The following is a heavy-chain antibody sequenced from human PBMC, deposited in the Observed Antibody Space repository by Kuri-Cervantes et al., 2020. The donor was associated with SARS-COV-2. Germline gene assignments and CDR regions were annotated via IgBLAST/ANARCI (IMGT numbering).Heavy chain of an antibody. CDR3: AREWKGRYSGTFTDY. J-gene: IGHJ4*02. D-gene: IGHD5-12*01. Sequence: SETLSLTCAVSGGSISSGNYYWSWIRQHPGKGLEWIGYIYYSGSTYYNPSLKSRVTMSLDTSKNQFSLKLTSVSAADTAVYYCAREWKGRYSGTFTDYWGPGTLVTVSS. CDR1: GGSISSGNYY. CDR2: IYYSGST. V-gene: IGHV4-31*11.